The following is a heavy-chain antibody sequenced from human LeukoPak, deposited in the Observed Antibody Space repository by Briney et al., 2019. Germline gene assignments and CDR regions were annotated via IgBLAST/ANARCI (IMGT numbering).Heavy chain of an antibody. Sequence: PSETLSLTCAVSGGSISSSNWWSWVRQLPGKGLEWIGEIYHSGSTNYNPSLKSRVTISVDTSKNQFSLKLSSVTAADTAVYYCARLGARSITIFSDAFDIWGQGTMVTVSS. J-gene: IGHJ3*02. D-gene: IGHD3-3*01. CDR3: ARLGARSITIFSDAFDI. CDR2: IYHSGST. CDR1: GGSISSSNW. V-gene: IGHV4-4*02.